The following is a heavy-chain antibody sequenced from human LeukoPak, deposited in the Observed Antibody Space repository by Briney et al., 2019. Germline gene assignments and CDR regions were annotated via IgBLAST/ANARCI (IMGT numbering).Heavy chain of an antibody. Sequence: GRSLRLSCAAPGFTFSSYGMHWVRQAPGKGLEWVAVISYDGRNKYYADSVKARFTISRDNSKNTLYLQMNSLRAEDTAVYYWAKDYGWFGELLFGNFDYWGQGTLVTVSS. J-gene: IGHJ4*02. V-gene: IGHV3-30*18. D-gene: IGHD3-10*01. CDR1: GFTFSSYG. CDR2: ISYDGRNK. CDR3: AKDYGWFGELLFGNFDY.